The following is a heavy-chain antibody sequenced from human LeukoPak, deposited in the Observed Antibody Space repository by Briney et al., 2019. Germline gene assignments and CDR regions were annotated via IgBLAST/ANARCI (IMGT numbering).Heavy chain of an antibody. V-gene: IGHV3-64*01. J-gene: IGHJ3*02. CDR1: GFTFSSYA. CDR3: ARADCSGGNCYSDDAFDI. Sequence: GGSLRLSCAASGFTFSSYAMHWVRQAPGKGLEYVSAISSNGGSTYYANSVKGRFTISRDNAKNSLYLQMNSLRAEDTAVYYCARADCSGGNCYSDDAFDIWGQGTMVTVSS. CDR2: ISSNGGST. D-gene: IGHD2-15*01.